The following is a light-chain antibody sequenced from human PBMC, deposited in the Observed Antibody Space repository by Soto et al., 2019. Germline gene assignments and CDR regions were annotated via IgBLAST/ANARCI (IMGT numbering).Light chain of an antibody. V-gene: IGLV2-14*01. CDR3: CSYTSYSPYV. J-gene: IGLJ1*01. CDR1: SSDFGGYNF. Sequence: QSVLTQPASVSGSPGQSITISCTGTSSDFGGYNFVSWYQHRPGKAPKLMIYAVSNRPSGDSNRFSGSKFGNTASLTISGLQAEDEADYYCCSYTSYSPYVFGTGTKVTVL. CDR2: AVS.